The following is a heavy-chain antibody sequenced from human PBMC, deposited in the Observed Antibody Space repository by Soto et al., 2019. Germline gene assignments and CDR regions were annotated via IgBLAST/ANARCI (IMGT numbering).Heavy chain of an antibody. CDR1: GFTFSSYG. J-gene: IGHJ5*02. V-gene: IGHV3-30*18. Sequence: QVQLVESGGGVVQPGRSLRLSCAASGFTFSSYGMHWVRQAPGKGLEWVAVISYDGSNKYYADSVKGRFTISRDNSKNTLYLQMNSLRAEDTAVYYCAKDGGYGDYPSWFDPWGQGTLVPVSS. CDR2: ISYDGSNK. D-gene: IGHD4-17*01. CDR3: AKDGGYGDYPSWFDP.